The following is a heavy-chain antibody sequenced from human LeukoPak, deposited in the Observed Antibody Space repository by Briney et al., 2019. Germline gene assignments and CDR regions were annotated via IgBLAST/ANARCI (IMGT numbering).Heavy chain of an antibody. D-gene: IGHD3-3*01. Sequence: SVKVSCRASGYTFTSYAISWVRQAPGQGLEWMGGIIPIFGTANYAQKFQGRVTITADESTSTAYMELSSLRSEDTAVYYCARGNFGVVPNWFDPWGQGTLVTVSS. CDR3: ARGNFGVVPNWFDP. J-gene: IGHJ5*02. V-gene: IGHV1-69*13. CDR1: GYTFTSYA. CDR2: IIPIFGTA.